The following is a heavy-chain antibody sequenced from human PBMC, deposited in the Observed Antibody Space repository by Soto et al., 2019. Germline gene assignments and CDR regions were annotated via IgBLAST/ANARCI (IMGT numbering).Heavy chain of an antibody. Sequence: QLQLQESGPGLVKPSETLSLTCTVSADSISSSSHYWGWIRQPPGKGLEWIGSIYYSGNPYYNPSLKSRVTISVDTSKNQFSLTLSSVTAADTAVYYCPREVYCTTGICSFFDYWGQGTLVTVSS. J-gene: IGHJ4*02. CDR1: ADSISSSSHY. D-gene: IGHD2-8*01. V-gene: IGHV4-39*02. CDR2: IYYSGNP. CDR3: PREVYCTTGICSFFDY.